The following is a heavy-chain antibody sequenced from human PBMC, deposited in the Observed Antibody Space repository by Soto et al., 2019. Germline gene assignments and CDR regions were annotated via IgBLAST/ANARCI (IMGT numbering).Heavy chain of an antibody. D-gene: IGHD3-3*01. CDR1: GLSLTTSGVG. Sequence: SGPTLVNPTQTLTLTCTFSGLSLTTSGVGVSWIRQPPGKALEWLALIYWDDDERYSPSLRTRLTITKDTSKSQVVLTMTNMDPVDTAIYYCSHRSSTSGVFDYWGQGTLVTVSS. CDR2: IYWDDDE. V-gene: IGHV2-5*02. CDR3: SHRSSTSGVFDY. J-gene: IGHJ4*02.